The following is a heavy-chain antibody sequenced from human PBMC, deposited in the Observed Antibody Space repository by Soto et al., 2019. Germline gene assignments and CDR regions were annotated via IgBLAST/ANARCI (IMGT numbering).Heavy chain of an antibody. CDR1: GVSISSGAFY. J-gene: IGHJ4*02. Sequence: SETLSLTCTVSGVSISSGAFYWSWLRQHPGKGLEWIRYIYYSGSTYYNPSLKSRVTISVDTSKNQFSLKLSSVTAADMAVYYCASSPTGRWALDHWGQGTLVTVSS. V-gene: IGHV4-31*03. CDR3: ASSPTGRWALDH. D-gene: IGHD2-8*02. CDR2: IYYSGST.